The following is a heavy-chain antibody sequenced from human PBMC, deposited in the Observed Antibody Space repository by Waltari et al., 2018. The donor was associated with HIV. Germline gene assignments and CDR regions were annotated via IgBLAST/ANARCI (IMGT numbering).Heavy chain of an antibody. Sequence: EVQLLESGGDLTEPGGSLRLSFVVSAFDVRTNYLIRLRQAPGKGVEWVSVIYSNGNTYKLQSGKGRFTIFRDNSKNTLYLQMNSLRADDTAVYYCARMHRYYGSEQSRYFYFGVDVWGQGTTVTVS. CDR1: AFDVRTNY. J-gene: IGHJ6*02. V-gene: IGHV3-53*01. CDR2: IYSNGNT. D-gene: IGHD3-10*01. CDR3: ARMHRYYGSEQSRYFYFGVDV.